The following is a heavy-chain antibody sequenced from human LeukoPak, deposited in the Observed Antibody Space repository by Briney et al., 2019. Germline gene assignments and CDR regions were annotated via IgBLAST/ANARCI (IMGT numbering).Heavy chain of an antibody. CDR3: ARTYYDILTGSTLNWFDP. CDR2: IYYSGST. J-gene: IGHJ5*02. CDR1: GGCISSSSYY. V-gene: IGHV4-39*01. D-gene: IGHD3-9*01. Sequence: PSETLSLNCTVSGGCISSSSYYWGWIRQPPGKPLQWIGSIYYSGSTYYNPSLKSRVTISVDTSKNQFSLKLSSVTAADTAVYYCARTYYDILTGSTLNWFDPWGQGTLVTVSS.